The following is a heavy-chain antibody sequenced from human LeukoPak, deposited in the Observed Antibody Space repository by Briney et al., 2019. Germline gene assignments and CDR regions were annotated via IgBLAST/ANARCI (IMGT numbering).Heavy chain of an antibody. CDR1: GGTFSSYA. V-gene: IGHV1-69*01. J-gene: IGHJ5*02. D-gene: IGHD3-3*01. Sequence: SVKVSCKASGGTFSSYAISWVRQAPGQGLEWMGGIIPIFGTANYAQKFQGRVTITADESTSTAYIELSSLRSEDTAVYYCASSQRLRFNWFDPWGQGTLVTVSS. CDR2: IIPIFGTA. CDR3: ASSQRLRFNWFDP.